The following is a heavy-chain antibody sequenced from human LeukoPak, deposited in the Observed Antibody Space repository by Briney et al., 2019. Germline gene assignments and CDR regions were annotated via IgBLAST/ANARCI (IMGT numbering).Heavy chain of an antibody. D-gene: IGHD2-21*02. Sequence: SETQSLTCSVSGGSISSGPYFWSWIRQSPGQGLEWIGYMYYTGSTYYNPSLKSRLTISVDTSKNQFSLKLSSVTAADTAVYYCARASYCGGDCYSHFDYWGQGTLVTVSS. J-gene: IGHJ4*02. CDR2: MYYTGST. V-gene: IGHV4-30-4*08. CDR3: ARASYCGGDCYSHFDY. CDR1: GGSISSGPYF.